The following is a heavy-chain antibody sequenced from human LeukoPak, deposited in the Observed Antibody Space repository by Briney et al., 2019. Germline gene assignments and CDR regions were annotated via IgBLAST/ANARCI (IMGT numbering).Heavy chain of an antibody. CDR3: ARANYDGSDY. V-gene: IGHV4-4*07. CDR2: IYTSGTT. D-gene: IGHD3-22*01. CDR1: GGSISSDY. Sequence: SETLSLTCSVSGGSISSDYWSWIRQPAGKGLEWIGRIYTSGTTNYNPSLKSRITMSVDTSKNQFSLKMRSVTAADTAVYYCARANYDGSDYWGQGTLVTVSS. J-gene: IGHJ4*02.